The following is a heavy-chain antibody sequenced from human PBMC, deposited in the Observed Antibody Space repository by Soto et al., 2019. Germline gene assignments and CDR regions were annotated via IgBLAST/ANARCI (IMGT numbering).Heavy chain of an antibody. V-gene: IGHV1-3*01. J-gene: IGHJ6*02. CDR1: GYTLTNYA. Sequence: ASLKVSCKASGYTLTNYAIHWVRQAPGQRLEWMGWINAGNGYTKYSQKFQGRVTITRDTSASTAYMDLSSLRSEDTAVYYCARGYCSSISCYYDDMDVWGQGTTGTVSS. CDR2: INAGNGYT. D-gene: IGHD2-2*01. CDR3: ARGYCSSISCYYDDMDV.